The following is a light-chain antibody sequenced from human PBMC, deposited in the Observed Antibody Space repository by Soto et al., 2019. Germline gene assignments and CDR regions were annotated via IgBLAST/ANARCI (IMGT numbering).Light chain of an antibody. CDR3: QQYNNWPFT. CDR2: GAS. Sequence: EIVMTQSPATLSVSPGERATLSCRASQSVSSNLAWYQQKPGQAPSIFIYGASTRATGILARFSGSGSGTEFTLTIIILQYEDFAVYYCQQYNNWPFTFGPGTKVDIK. V-gene: IGKV3-15*01. J-gene: IGKJ3*01. CDR1: QSVSSN.